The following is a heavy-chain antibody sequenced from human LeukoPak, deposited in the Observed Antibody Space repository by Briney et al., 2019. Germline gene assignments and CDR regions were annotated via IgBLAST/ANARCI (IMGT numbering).Heavy chain of an antibody. CDR2: ISSSSSYI. V-gene: IGHV3-21*01. J-gene: IGHJ4*02. D-gene: IGHD1-26*01. Sequence: GGSLRLSCAASGFTFSSYSMNWVRQAPGKGLEWVSSISSSSSYIYYADSVKGRFTISRDNAKNSLYLQMNSLRAEDTAVYYCARESISGSYYDYWGQGTLVTVSS. CDR1: GFTFSSYS. CDR3: ARESISGSYYDY.